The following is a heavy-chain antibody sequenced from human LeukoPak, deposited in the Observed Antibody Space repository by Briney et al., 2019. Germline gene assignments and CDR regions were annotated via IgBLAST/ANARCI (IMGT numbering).Heavy chain of an antibody. J-gene: IGHJ4*02. CDR1: GGSISSGDYY. CDR3: ARQGGPYSSGWYYFDY. Sequence: SQTLSLTCTVSGGSISSGDYYWSWIRQPPGKGLEWIGYIYYSGSTYYNPSLKSRVTISVDTSKNQFSLKLSSVTAADTAVYYCARQGGPYSSGWYYFDYWGQGTLVTVSS. V-gene: IGHV4-30-4*01. CDR2: IYYSGST. D-gene: IGHD6-19*01.